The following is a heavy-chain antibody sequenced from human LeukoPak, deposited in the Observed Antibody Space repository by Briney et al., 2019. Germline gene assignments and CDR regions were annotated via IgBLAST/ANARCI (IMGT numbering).Heavy chain of an antibody. Sequence: TSLKASCKASGFTFTSSAMQCVRQARGHRLEWIGWIVVGSGNTNYAQKFQERVTITRDMSTSTAYMELSSLRSEDTAVYYCAAGSKVATTFDYWGQGTLVTVSS. CDR3: AAGSKVATTFDY. CDR1: GFTFTSSA. J-gene: IGHJ4*02. V-gene: IGHV1-58*02. D-gene: IGHD5-12*01. CDR2: IVVGSGNT.